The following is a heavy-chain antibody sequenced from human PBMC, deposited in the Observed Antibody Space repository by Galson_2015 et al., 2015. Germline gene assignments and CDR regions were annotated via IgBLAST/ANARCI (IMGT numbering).Heavy chain of an antibody. J-gene: IGHJ6*02. CDR3: ARHSGEPAPNYYYYYGMDV. CDR2: IYPGDSDT. V-gene: IGHV5-51*01. D-gene: IGHD3-10*01. CDR1: GYSFTRYW. Sequence: QSGAEVKKPGESLTISCKGSGYSFTRYWVGWVRQMPGKGLEWLGIIYPGDSDTRYSPSFQGQVTISADKSISTAYLQWSSLKASDTAMYYCARHSGEPAPNYYYYYGMDVWGQGTTVTVSS.